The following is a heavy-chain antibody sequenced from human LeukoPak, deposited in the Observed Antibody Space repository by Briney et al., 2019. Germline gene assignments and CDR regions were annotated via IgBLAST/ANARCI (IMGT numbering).Heavy chain of an antibody. J-gene: IGHJ4*02. D-gene: IGHD6-13*01. CDR1: GFTFSSYA. CDR2: ISYDGSNK. CDR3: AGDSAYSSSWLQYYFDY. V-gene: IGHV3-30*04. Sequence: GGSLRLSCAASGFTFSSYAMHWVRQAPGKGLEWVAVISYDGSNKYYADSVKGRFTISRDNPKNTLYLQMNSLRAEDTAVYYCAGDSAYSSSWLQYYFDYWGQGTLVTVSS.